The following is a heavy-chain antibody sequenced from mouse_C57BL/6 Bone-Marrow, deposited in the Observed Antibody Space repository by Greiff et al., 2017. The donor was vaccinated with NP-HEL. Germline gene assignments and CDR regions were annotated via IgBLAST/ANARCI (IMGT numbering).Heavy chain of an antibody. V-gene: IGHV1-52*01. CDR3: ARDYYGSSYPSYAMDY. CDR2: IDPSDSET. D-gene: IGHD1-1*01. Sequence: VQLQQPGAELVRPGSSVKLSCKASGYTFTSYWMHWVKQRPIQGLEWIGNIDPSDSETHYNQKFKDKATLTVDKSSSTAYMQLSSLTSEDSAVYYCARDYYGSSYPSYAMDYWGKGTSVTVSS. CDR1: GYTFTSYW. J-gene: IGHJ4*01.